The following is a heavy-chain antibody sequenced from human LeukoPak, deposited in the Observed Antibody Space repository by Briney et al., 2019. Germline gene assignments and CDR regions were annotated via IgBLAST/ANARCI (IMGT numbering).Heavy chain of an antibody. D-gene: IGHD6-13*01. V-gene: IGHV4-39*01. CDR3: ARRSGYSRIDY. J-gene: IGHJ4*02. CDR2: IYYSGST. Sequence: PSETLSLTCTVSGGSISSSSYYWGWIRQPPGKGLEWIGSIYYSGSTYYNPSLKSRVTISVDTSKNQFSLKLSSVTAADTAVYYCARRSGYSRIDYWGQGTLVTVSS. CDR1: GGSISSSSYY.